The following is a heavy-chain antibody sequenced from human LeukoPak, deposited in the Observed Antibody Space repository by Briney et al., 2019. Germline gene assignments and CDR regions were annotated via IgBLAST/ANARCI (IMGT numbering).Heavy chain of an antibody. V-gene: IGHV1-18*01. CDR1: GYTFTSYG. D-gene: IGHD3-10*01. CDR3: ARALLWFGEPSHIDY. CDR2: ITAYNDNT. Sequence: ASVKVSCKASGYTFTSYGISWVRQAPGQGLEWMGWITAYNDNTNYAQKLQGRVTMTTDTSTSTAYMEVKSLRSDDTAVYYCARALLWFGEPSHIDYWGQGTLVTVSS. J-gene: IGHJ4*02.